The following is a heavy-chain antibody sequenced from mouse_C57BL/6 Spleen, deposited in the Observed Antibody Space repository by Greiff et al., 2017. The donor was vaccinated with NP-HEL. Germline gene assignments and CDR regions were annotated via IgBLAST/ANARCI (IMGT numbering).Heavy chain of an antibody. CDR2: IDPSDSYT. Sequence: VQLQQPGAELVMPGASVKLSCKASGYTFTSYWMHWVKQRPGQGLEWIGEIDPSDSYTNYNQKFKGKSTLTVDKSSSTAYMQLSSLTSEDSAVYDCARTGTNAMDYWGQGTSVTVSS. V-gene: IGHV1-69*01. CDR3: ARTGTNAMDY. D-gene: IGHD4-1*01. CDR1: GYTFTSYW. J-gene: IGHJ4*01.